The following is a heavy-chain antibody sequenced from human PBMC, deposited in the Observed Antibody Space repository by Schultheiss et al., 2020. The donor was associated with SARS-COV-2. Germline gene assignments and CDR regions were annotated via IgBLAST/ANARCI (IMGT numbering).Heavy chain of an antibody. J-gene: IGHJ4*02. V-gene: IGHV3-21*01. CDR2: ISSSSSYI. CDR3: ARDESGSRGGFDY. CDR1: GFTVSSNY. D-gene: IGHD1-26*01. Sequence: GGSLRLSCTASGFTVSSNYMSWVRQAPGKGLEWVSSISSSSSYIYYADSVKGRFTISRDNSKNTLYLQMNSLRAEDTAVYYCARDESGSRGGFDYWGQGTLVTVSS.